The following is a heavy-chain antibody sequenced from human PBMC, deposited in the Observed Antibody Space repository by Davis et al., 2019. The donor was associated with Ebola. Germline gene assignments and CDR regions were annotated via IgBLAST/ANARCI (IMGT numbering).Heavy chain of an antibody. Sequence: PGGSLRLSCAASGFTFSSSAMTWVRQAPGKGLEWVSGLGVSEGSTTYADSVKGRFTISRDNSKNIVYLQMSGLRVDDTAVYFCAKNLSRLGTLDYWGQGALVTVSS. CDR2: LGVSEGST. CDR1: GFTFSSSA. V-gene: IGHV3-23*01. J-gene: IGHJ4*02. D-gene: IGHD1-26*01. CDR3: AKNLSRLGTLDY.